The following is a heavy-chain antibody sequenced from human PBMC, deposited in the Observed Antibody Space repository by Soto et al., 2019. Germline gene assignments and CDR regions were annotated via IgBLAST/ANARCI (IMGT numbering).Heavy chain of an antibody. CDR2: IYYSGST. CDR1: GGSISSYY. V-gene: IGHV4-59*01. J-gene: IGHJ4*02. D-gene: IGHD6-13*01. Sequence: SETLSLTCTVSGGSISSYYWSWIRQPPGKGLEWIGYIYYSGSTNYNPSLKSRVTISVDTSKNQFSLKLSSVTAADTAVYYCASSPLGGAGIERSLDYWGQGTPVTVSS. CDR3: ASSPLGGAGIERSLDY.